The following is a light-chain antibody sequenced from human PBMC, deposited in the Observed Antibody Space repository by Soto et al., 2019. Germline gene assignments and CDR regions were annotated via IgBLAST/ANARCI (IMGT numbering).Light chain of an antibody. CDR3: QQSHTTPPT. V-gene: IGKV4-1*01. J-gene: IGKJ4*01. CDR2: LAS. Sequence: DIVMTQSPDTLAVSLGERATINCKSSQSVLHINYNNNYLAWYQQNPGQPPRLVIYLASTRESGVPDRFSGSGSGTVFNHTISSLQAEDVAVYYFQQSHTTPPTFVGGTKLEIK. CDR1: QSVLHINYNNNY.